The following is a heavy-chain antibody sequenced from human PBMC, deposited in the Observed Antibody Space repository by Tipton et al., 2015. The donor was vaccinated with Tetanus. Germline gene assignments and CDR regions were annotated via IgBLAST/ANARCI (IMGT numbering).Heavy chain of an antibody. Sequence: TLSLTCSVSGGSISYYYWSWIRQSPGKGLEWIGHIYYNGSTKYNPSLKSRVTISVDTSKNRVSLKLNSVTAADTAVYYCARGSKGSTAWFPDHYGMDVWGQGTTVTVSS. CDR1: GGSISYYY. V-gene: IGHV4-59*12. CDR3: ARGSKGSTAWFPDHYGMDV. CDR2: IYYNGST. J-gene: IGHJ6*02. D-gene: IGHD6-19*01.